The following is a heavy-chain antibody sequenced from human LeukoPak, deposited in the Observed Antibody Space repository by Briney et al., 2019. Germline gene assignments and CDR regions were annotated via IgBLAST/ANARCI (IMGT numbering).Heavy chain of an antibody. D-gene: IGHD3-10*01. Sequence: ASVKVSCKASGYTVTSYYMHWVRQAPGQGLEWMAILNPSGGSSNYAQKFQGRATLTRATSTGTVYMELSSLRSEDTAVYYCARESHVTREDYWGQGTLVTVSS. J-gene: IGHJ4*02. CDR3: ARESHVTREDY. CDR2: LNPSGGSS. CDR1: GYTVTSYY. V-gene: IGHV1-46*01.